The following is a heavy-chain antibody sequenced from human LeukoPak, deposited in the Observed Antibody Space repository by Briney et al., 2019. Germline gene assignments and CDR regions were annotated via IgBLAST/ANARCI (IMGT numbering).Heavy chain of an antibody. CDR3: ARILSSGWYGYYYYYGMDV. Sequence: ASVKVSCKASGYTFTSYDINWVRQATGQGLEWMGRMNPNSGNTGYAQKFQGRVTMTRNTSISTAYMELSSLRSEDTAVYYCARILSSGWYGYYYYYGMDVWGQGTTVTVSS. J-gene: IGHJ6*02. D-gene: IGHD6-19*01. CDR1: GYTFTSYD. CDR2: MNPNSGNT. V-gene: IGHV1-8*01.